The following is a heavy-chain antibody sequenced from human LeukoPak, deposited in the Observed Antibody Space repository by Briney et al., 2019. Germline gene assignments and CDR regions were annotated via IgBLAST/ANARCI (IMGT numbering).Heavy chain of an antibody. CDR2: IKSKTDGGTT. D-gene: IGHD3-10*01. CDR1: GFTFSKAW. V-gene: IGHV3-15*01. Sequence: GGSLRLSCTASGFTFSKAWMSWVRQAPGKGGEWVGRIKSKTDGGTTDYAAPVKGRFTISRDDSRNTLYLQMNSLRTEDTGVYYCTTDIYGSGRPHLEKQRYYYSYYYMDVWGKGTTVTISS. J-gene: IGHJ6*03. CDR3: TTDIYGSGRPHLEKQRYYYSYYYMDV.